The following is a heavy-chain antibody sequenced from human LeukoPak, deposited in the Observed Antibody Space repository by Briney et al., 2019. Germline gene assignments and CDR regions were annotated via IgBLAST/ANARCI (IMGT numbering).Heavy chain of an antibody. CDR2: INHSGST. CDR1: GFTVSNNY. Sequence: GSLRLSCAASGFTVSNNYMSWIRQPPGKGLEWIGEINHSGSTNYNPSLKSRVTISVDTSKNQFSLKLSSVTAADTAVYYCARGLPSWFFDYWGQGTLVTVSS. J-gene: IGHJ4*02. D-gene: IGHD6-13*01. CDR3: ARGLPSWFFDY. V-gene: IGHV4-34*01.